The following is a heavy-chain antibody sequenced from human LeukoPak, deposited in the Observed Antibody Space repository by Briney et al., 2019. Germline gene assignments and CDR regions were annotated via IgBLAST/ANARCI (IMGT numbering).Heavy chain of an antibody. CDR3: GRDQYYGSGSHYEWIFDY. D-gene: IGHD3-10*01. CDR2: ISYDGSNK. V-gene: IGHV3-30*04. CDR1: GFTFSSYA. Sequence: GGSLRLSCAASGFTFSSYAMHWVRQAPGKGLEWVAVISYDGSNKYYADSVKGRFTISRDNSKNTLYLQMNSLRAEDTAVYYCGRDQYYGSGSHYEWIFDYWGEGTLVTVSS. J-gene: IGHJ4*02.